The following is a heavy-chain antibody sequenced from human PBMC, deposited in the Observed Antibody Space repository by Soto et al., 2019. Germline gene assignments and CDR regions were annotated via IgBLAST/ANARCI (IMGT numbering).Heavy chain of an antibody. Sequence: SGPTLVNPTQTLTLTCTFSGFSLSTRGMCVSWIRQPPGKALEWLALIDWDDDEYYSTSLKTRLTISKDTTKNQVALTMTNMDPVNTATYYRAGTRGRIQLSGRYFDDWGQGTLVTVSS. CDR3: AGTRGRIQLSGRYFDD. CDR1: GFSLSTRGMC. D-gene: IGHD5-18*01. V-gene: IGHV2-70*01. CDR2: IDWDDDE. J-gene: IGHJ4*01.